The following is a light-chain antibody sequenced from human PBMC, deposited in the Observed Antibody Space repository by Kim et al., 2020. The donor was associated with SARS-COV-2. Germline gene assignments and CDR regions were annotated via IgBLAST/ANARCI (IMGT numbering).Light chain of an antibody. CDR3: NSRGSNENVL. CDR1: SLRSYY. CDR2: GKN. J-gene: IGLJ2*01. V-gene: IGLV3-19*01. Sequence: SSELTQDPAVSVALGQTVRITCQGDSLRSYYATWYQQKPGQDPIVVIYGKNNRPSGIPDRFSGSSSGDTASLTITGTQAGDEADYYCNSRGSNENVLFGG.